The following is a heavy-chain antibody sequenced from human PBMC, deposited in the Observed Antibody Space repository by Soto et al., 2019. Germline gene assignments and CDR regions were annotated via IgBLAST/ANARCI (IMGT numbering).Heavy chain of an antibody. CDR2: IKQDGSEK. V-gene: IGHV3-7*01. CDR1: GFTFSSYW. Sequence: GGSLRLSCAASGFTFSSYWMSWVRQAPGKGLEWVANIKQDGSEKYYVDSVKGRFTISRDNAKNSLYLQMNSLRAEDTAVYYCARVDGGIVVGDYYMDVWGKGTTVTVSS. D-gene: IGHD2-2*01. CDR3: ARVDGGIVVGDYYMDV. J-gene: IGHJ6*03.